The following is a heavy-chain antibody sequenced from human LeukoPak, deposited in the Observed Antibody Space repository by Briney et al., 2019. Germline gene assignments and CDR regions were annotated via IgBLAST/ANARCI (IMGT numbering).Heavy chain of an antibody. CDR2: IRGSGGST. CDR1: GFSFTTYA. V-gene: IGHV3-23*01. Sequence: PGGSLRLSCAASGFSFTTYAMSWVRQAPGKGLEWVSFIRGSGGSTFYADSVKGRFTISRDNSKNTLYLQMNSLRAEDTAVYYCAKDRVYLREFDYWGQGTLVTVSS. D-gene: IGHD5/OR15-5a*01. CDR3: AKDRVYLREFDY. J-gene: IGHJ4*02.